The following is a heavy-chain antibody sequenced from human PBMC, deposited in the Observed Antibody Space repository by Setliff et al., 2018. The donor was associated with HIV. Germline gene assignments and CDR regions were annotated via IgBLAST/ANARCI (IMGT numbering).Heavy chain of an antibody. CDR2: IYYSGST. Sequence: SETLSLTCTVSGGSISSYYWSWIRQPPGKGLEWIGYIYYSGSTNYNPSLKSRVTISVDTSKNQFSLKLSSVTAADTAVYYCARTKDCSSSSCPTSYYYYYMDVWGRGTTVTVSS. V-gene: IGHV4-59*08. J-gene: IGHJ6*03. CDR3: ARTKDCSSSSCPTSYYYYYMDV. D-gene: IGHD2-2*01. CDR1: GGSISSYY.